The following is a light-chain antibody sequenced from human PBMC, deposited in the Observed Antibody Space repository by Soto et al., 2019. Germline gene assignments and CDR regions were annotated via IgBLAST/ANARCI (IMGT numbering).Light chain of an antibody. CDR1: SSNIGAGYD. CDR2: GNS. Sequence: QSVLTQPPSVSGAPGQRVTISCTGSSSNIGAGYDVHWYQQRPGTSPKLLIYGNSNRPSGVPDRFSGSKSGTSASLAITGLQAEDEADYYCQSYDSSLSDDVFGTGTKVTVL. V-gene: IGLV1-40*01. CDR3: QSYDSSLSDDV. J-gene: IGLJ1*01.